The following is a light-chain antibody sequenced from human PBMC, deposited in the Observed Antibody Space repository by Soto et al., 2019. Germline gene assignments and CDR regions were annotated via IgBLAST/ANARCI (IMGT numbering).Light chain of an antibody. V-gene: IGKV1-5*01. J-gene: IGKJ5*01. CDR3: QQYHRSSIT. CDR1: HSIGTW. CDR2: GAS. Sequence: DIQMTQSPSSLSASVGDRVTITCRASHSIGTWLAWYQQRPGKAPTLLIHGASSLQSGVPSRYSGSGSGTDFTLTISSLQPDDFATYYCQQYHRSSITFGQGTRLEIK.